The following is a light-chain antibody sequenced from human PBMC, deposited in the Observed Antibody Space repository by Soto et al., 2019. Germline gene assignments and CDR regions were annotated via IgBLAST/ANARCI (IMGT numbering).Light chain of an antibody. V-gene: IGLV2-14*01. J-gene: IGLJ2*01. CDR3: SSYTSSSPLVV. CDR2: EVS. CDR1: SRDVGGYNY. Sequence: QSALTQPASVSGSPGQSITISCNGTSRDVGGYNYVSWYQQHPGKAPKLMIYEVSNRPSGVSNRFSGSKSGNTASLTISGLQAEDEADYYCSSYTSSSPLVVFGGGTKLTVL.